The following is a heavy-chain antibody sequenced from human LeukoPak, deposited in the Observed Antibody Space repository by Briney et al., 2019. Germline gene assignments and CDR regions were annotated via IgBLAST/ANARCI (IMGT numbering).Heavy chain of an antibody. CDR2: MNPNSGNT. CDR1: GYTFTSYD. J-gene: IGHJ6*03. CDR3: ARAPSGGSYYYYYLDV. D-gene: IGHD6-19*01. V-gene: IGHV1-8*01. Sequence: ASVKVSCKASGYTFTSYDINWVRQATGQGLEWMGWMNPNSGNTGYAQKFQGRVSMTRNTSITTAYLELSSLSSEDTAVYYCARAPSGGSYYYYYLDVWGKGTTVTISS.